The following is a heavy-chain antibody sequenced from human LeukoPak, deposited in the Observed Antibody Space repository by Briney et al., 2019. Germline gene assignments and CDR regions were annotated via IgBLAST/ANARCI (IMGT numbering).Heavy chain of an antibody. D-gene: IGHD3-22*01. Sequence: GGSLRLSCAASGFTVNSNYMSWVRQAPGKGLEWISIIYNVDDTYYADSVKGRFIISRDNSKNTLYLQMNSLRAGDTAVYYCARGGAYFDSSAYYPDYWGQGTLVAVSS. CDR1: GFTVNSNY. V-gene: IGHV3-66*01. CDR2: IYNVDDT. J-gene: IGHJ4*02. CDR3: ARGGAYFDSSAYYPDY.